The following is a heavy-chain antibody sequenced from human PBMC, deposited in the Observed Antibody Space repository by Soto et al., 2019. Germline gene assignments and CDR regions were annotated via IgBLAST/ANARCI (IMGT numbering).Heavy chain of an antibody. D-gene: IGHD3-22*01. V-gene: IGHV1-24*01. Sequence: APVEVSCKVSGYTLTELSMQWVRQAPEKGLEWMGGFDPEDGETIYAQKFQGRVTMTEDTSTDTAYMELSSLRSEDTAVYYCATIKYYYDSSGYTLAPGLNAFDIWGQGTMVTVSS. J-gene: IGHJ3*02. CDR3: ATIKYYYDSSGYTLAPGLNAFDI. CDR1: GYTLTELS. CDR2: FDPEDGET.